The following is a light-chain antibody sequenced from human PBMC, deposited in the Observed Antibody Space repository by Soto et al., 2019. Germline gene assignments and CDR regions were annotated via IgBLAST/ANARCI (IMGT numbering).Light chain of an antibody. V-gene: IGKV1-12*01. CDR1: QDVSSW. Sequence: DIQVTQSPSSVSASVGDRVTITCRTSQDVSSWLAWYQQKPGKAPELLIYSASTLQTGVPSRFSGRGSGPDFTLTLSSLQYTDFATYYCQPANSFPLTFGGGTKVQIK. CDR2: SAS. CDR3: QPANSFPLT. J-gene: IGKJ4*01.